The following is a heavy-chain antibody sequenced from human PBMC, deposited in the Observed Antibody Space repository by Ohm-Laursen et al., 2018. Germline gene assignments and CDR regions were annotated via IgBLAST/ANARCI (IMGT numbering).Heavy chain of an antibody. V-gene: IGHV3-15*01. CDR1: GFTFSNAW. J-gene: IGHJ6*02. Sequence: SLRLSCAASGFTFSNAWMSWVRQAPGKGLERVGRIKSKTDGGTTDYAAPVKGRFTISRDDSKNTLYLQMNSLKTEDTAVYYCTTYCSGGSCYWDYYGMDVWGQGTTVTVSS. D-gene: IGHD2-15*01. CDR2: IKSKTDGGTT. CDR3: TTYCSGGSCYWDYYGMDV.